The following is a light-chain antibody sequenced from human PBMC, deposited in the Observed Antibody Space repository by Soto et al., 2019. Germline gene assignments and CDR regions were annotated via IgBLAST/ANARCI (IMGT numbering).Light chain of an antibody. CDR3: QQYGSSPLFS. J-gene: IGKJ3*01. CDR1: RSVRTTH. V-gene: IGKV3-20*01. Sequence: EDVLTQSPGTLSLSPGERATLSCRASRSVRTTHFAWYQQKPGRAPRLLVYGASARATGIPDRFGGSGSGTDFNLTISRVEPEDFAVYYCQQYGSSPLFSFGPGTKVDIK. CDR2: GAS.